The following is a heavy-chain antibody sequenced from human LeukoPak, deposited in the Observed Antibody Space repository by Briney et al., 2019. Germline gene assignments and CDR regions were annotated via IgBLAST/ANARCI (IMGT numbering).Heavy chain of an antibody. CDR3: ARVGYYESSGYYEY. D-gene: IGHD3-22*01. CDR2: INPNSGDT. Sequence: ASVKVSCKASGYTLTDYYMHWVRQAPGQGLEWMGRINPNSGDTNYAQKFQGRVTMTRDTSISTVYMELSRLRSDDTAVYYCARVGYYESSGYYEYWGQGTLVTVSS. CDR1: GYTLTDYY. J-gene: IGHJ4*02. V-gene: IGHV1-2*06.